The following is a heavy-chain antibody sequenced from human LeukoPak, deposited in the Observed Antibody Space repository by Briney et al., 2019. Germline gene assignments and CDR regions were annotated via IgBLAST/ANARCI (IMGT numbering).Heavy chain of an antibody. CDR1: GFTFSSYA. Sequence: GSLRLSCAASGFTFSSYAMSWVRQAPGKGLEWVSAISGSGGSTYYADSVKGRFTISRDNSKNTLYLQMNSLRAEDTAVYYCAKAGVGYSSSWYDYWGQGTLVTVSS. J-gene: IGHJ4*02. D-gene: IGHD6-13*01. CDR2: ISGSGGST. CDR3: AKAGVGYSSSWYDY. V-gene: IGHV3-23*01.